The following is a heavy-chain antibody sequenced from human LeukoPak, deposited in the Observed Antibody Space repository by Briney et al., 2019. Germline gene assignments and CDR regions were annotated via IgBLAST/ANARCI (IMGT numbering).Heavy chain of an antibody. CDR3: ARDFRTGYDVPRFDP. D-gene: IGHD3/OR15-3a*01. Sequence: SETLSLTCAVSNGSISNYYWSWIRLTPGKGLEWIGYISYSGTTNYNPSLKSRVTMSVDTSRNQFSLKLGSVTAADTAVYYCARDFRTGYDVPRFDPWGQGTLVTVSS. J-gene: IGHJ5*02. CDR2: ISYSGTT. V-gene: IGHV4-59*01. CDR1: NGSISNYY.